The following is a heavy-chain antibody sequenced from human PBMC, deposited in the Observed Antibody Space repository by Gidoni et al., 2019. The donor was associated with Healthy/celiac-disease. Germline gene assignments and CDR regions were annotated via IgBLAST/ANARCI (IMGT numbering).Heavy chain of an antibody. CDR1: GFTFSSYA. J-gene: IGHJ3*02. CDR2: ISYDGSNK. V-gene: IGHV3-30-3*01. D-gene: IGHD3-22*01. Sequence: QVQLVESGGGVVQPGRSLRLSCAASGFTFSSYAMHWVRQAPGKGLEWVAVISYDGSNKYYADSVKGRFTISRDNSKNTLYLQMNSLRAEDTAVYYCARATGRNYYDSSGYLPDAFDIWGQGTMVTVSS. CDR3: ARATGRNYYDSSGYLPDAFDI.